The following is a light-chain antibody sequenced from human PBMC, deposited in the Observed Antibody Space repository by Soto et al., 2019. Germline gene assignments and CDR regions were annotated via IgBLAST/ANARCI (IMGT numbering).Light chain of an antibody. CDR1: SSDVGYYTL. CDR2: EDD. Sequence: QSALTQPPSASGSPGQSVTISCTGTSSDVGYYTLVSWYQQHPAKAPKLIIYEDDKRPSGVSNRFSGSKSGDTASLTISGLQSEDEATYYCCSYLGSTSVFGGGTQLTVL. V-gene: IGLV2-23*01. CDR3: CSYLGSTSV. J-gene: IGLJ7*01.